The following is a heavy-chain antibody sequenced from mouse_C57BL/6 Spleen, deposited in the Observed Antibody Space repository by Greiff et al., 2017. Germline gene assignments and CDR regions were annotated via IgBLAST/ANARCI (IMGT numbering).Heavy chain of an antibody. CDR2: IWSGGST. V-gene: IGHV2-2*01. J-gene: IGHJ3*01. CDR3: ARDYSNSPFAY. D-gene: IGHD2-5*01. CDR1: GFSLTSYG. Sequence: QVQLKESGPGLVQPSQSLSITCTVSGFSLTSYGVHWVRQSPGKGLEWLGVIWSGGSTDYNAAFISRLSISKDNSKSQVFFKMNSLQADDTAIYYCARDYSNSPFAYWGQGTLVTVSA.